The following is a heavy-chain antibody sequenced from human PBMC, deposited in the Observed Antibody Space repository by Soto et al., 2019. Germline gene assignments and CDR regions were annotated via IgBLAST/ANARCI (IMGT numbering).Heavy chain of an antibody. CDR2: IFYSGTT. Sequence: QVQLQESGPGLVKPSQTLSLICTVSGGSISNDGYYWSWIRQHPGKGLEWIGYIFYSGTTYYNPSLKSRITMSVDTSKNQFSLKLHSQTAADTAVYYCVGDHVVTAHYYGMDVWGQGTTVTISS. CDR1: GGSISNDGYY. J-gene: IGHJ6*02. V-gene: IGHV4-31*03. CDR3: VGDHVVTAHYYGMDV. D-gene: IGHD2-15*01.